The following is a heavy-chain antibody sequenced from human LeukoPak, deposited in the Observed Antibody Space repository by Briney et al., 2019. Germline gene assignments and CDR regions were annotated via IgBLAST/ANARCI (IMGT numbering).Heavy chain of an antibody. V-gene: IGHV4-59*01. CDR3: ARDRDSSGLRDFDL. CDR1: GGSISSYY. D-gene: IGHD3-22*01. CDR2: IYYSGST. J-gene: IGHJ2*01. Sequence: PSETLSLTCTVSGGSISSYYWSWIRQPPGKGLEWIGYIYYSGSTNYNPSLKSRVTISLDTSKNQFSLKLSSVTAADTAMYYCARDRDSSGLRDFDLWGRGTLVTVSS.